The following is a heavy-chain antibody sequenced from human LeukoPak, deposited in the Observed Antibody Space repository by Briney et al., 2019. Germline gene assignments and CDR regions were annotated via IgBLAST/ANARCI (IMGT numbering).Heavy chain of an antibody. Sequence: GGSLRLSCAASGFTFSNAWMNWVRQAPGKGLEWVGRIKSKTDGGTTVYAAPVKGRFTISRDDSKNTLYLQMNSLKTEDTAVYYCSTTYYYDSSEGYWGQGTLVTVSS. CDR1: GFTFSNAW. D-gene: IGHD3-22*01. CDR3: STTYYYDSSEGY. V-gene: IGHV3-15*07. CDR2: IKSKTDGGTT. J-gene: IGHJ4*02.